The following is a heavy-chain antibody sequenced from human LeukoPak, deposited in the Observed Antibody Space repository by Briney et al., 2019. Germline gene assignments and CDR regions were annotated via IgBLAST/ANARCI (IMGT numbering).Heavy chain of an antibody. CDR2: IKKDGRET. Sequence: GGSLRLSCAASGFTFSSDWRNWVRQAPGKGGEWVATIKKDGRETYYVDFVKGRFTISRDNAKNSVHLQMNSLRAADTAVYYCSGGSGWTSESWGQGTLVTVSS. CDR1: GFTFSSDW. D-gene: IGHD6-19*01. CDR3: SGGSGWTSES. V-gene: IGHV3-7*04. J-gene: IGHJ1*01.